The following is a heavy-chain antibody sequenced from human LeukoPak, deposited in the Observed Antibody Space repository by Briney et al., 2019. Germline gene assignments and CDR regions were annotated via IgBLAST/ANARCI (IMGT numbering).Heavy chain of an antibody. V-gene: IGHV3-23*01. CDR3: AKDGMAAADLSDPLYFQH. D-gene: IGHD6-13*01. Sequence: GGSLRLSCAASGFTFSSYAMSWVRQAPGKGLEWVSAISGSGGSTYYADSVKGRFTISRDNSKNTLYLQMNSLRAEDTAVYYCAKDGMAAADLSDPLYFQHWGQGTLVTVSS. CDR1: GFTFSSYA. CDR2: ISGSGGST. J-gene: IGHJ1*01.